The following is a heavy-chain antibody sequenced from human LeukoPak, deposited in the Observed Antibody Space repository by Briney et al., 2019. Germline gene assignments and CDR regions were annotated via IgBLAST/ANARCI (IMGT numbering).Heavy chain of an antibody. J-gene: IGHJ4*02. V-gene: IGHV1-46*01. CDR1: GYTFTYYY. CDR2: IYPGGGST. CDR3: ARDNDLDY. Sequence: ASVKVSCKASGYTFTYYYMHWVRQAPGQGLEWMGIIYPGGGSTNSAQKFQGRVTMTRDMSTSTVYMELSSLRSEDTAVYYCARDNDLDYWGQGTLVTVSS. D-gene: IGHD2-8*01.